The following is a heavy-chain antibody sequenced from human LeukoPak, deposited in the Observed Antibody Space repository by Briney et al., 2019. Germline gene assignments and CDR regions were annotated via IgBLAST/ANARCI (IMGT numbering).Heavy chain of an antibody. J-gene: IGHJ3*02. Sequence: GESRKISCQGSGYSFTSYWIRWVRPVPGKGLEWIGIIYPGDSDTRYSPSFQGQVTISADKTISTAHLRWSSLEASGTAMYYCTRQSLGVGAMAFDSWGQGTMVAVCS. V-gene: IGHV5-51*01. CDR1: GYSFTSYW. CDR2: IYPGDSDT. D-gene: IGHD1-26*01. CDR3: TRQSLGVGAMAFDS.